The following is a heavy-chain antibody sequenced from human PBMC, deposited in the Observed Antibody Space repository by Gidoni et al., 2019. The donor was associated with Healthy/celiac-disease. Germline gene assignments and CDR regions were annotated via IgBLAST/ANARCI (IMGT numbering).Heavy chain of an antibody. V-gene: IGHV4-34*01. Sequence: QVQLQQWGAGLLKPSETLSLTCAVYGGSFSGYYWSWIRQPPGKGLEWIGEINHSGSTNYNPSLKSRVTISVDTSKNQFSLKLSSVTAADTAVYYCARGGDSSSSNAFDIWGQGTMVTVSS. CDR1: GGSFSGYY. CDR2: INHSGST. J-gene: IGHJ3*02. D-gene: IGHD6-6*01. CDR3: ARGGDSSSSNAFDI.